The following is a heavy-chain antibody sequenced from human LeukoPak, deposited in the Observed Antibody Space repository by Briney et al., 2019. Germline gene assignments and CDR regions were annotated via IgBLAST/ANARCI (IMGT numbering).Heavy chain of an antibody. J-gene: IGHJ4*03. D-gene: IGHD2-8*01. CDR2: VYYTGST. Sequence: PSETLSLTCSVSGGSINSGIYYWSWIRQPPGKGLEWIGYVYYTGSTSYNPSLKSRLTISVDTSKNQFSLRLNSVTAADAAVYFGTRVAGHLLTQTLHFDSCGQGGLFT. CDR3: TRVAGHLLTQTLHFDS. V-gene: IGHV4-30-4*08. CDR1: GGSINSGIYY.